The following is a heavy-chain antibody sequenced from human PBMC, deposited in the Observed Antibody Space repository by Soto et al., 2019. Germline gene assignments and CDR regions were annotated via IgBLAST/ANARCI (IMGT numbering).Heavy chain of an antibody. J-gene: IGHJ4*02. Sequence: EVQLLESGGGLVQPGGSLTLSCAASGFTFSRYAMSWVRQAPGKGLEWVSGISGSGGGTYYADSVKGRFTISRDNSKNTLFLQMNSLRAEDTAVYYCAKVIWVAVPGKCDYWGQGTLVTVSS. D-gene: IGHD6-19*01. CDR1: GFTFSRYA. CDR3: AKVIWVAVPGKCDY. CDR2: ISGSGGGT. V-gene: IGHV3-23*01.